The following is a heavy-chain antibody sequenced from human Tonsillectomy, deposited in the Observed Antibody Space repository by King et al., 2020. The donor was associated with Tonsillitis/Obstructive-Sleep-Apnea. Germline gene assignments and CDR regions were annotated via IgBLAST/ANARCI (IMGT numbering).Heavy chain of an antibody. CDR1: VFTFSSYA. Sequence: VQLVYSCGGVVQPGRSLRLSCAASVFTFSSYAMHWVRQAPGKGLEWVAVISYDGSNKYYADSVKGLFTLSRYNSKNTLYLQMNSLRAEDTAVYYCARCVTSVGVVRYYGMEVWGKGSTGTVS. J-gene: IGHJ6*04. CDR3: ARCVTSVGVVRYYGMEV. D-gene: IGHD3-3*01. CDR2: ISYDGSNK. V-gene: IGHV3-30*04.